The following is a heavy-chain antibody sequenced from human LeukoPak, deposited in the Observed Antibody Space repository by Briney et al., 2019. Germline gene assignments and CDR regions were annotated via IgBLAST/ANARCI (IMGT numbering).Heavy chain of an antibody. CDR2: FDPEDGET. CDR3: AADLWSGYYNPHYYGMDV. D-gene: IGHD3-3*01. J-gene: IGHJ6*02. CDR1: GYTLTELS. Sequence: ASVKVSCKVSGYTLTELSMHWVRQAPGKGLEWMGVFDPEDGETNYAQKFQGRVSMTEDTSTGTAYMELSSLRSDDTAVYYCAADLWSGYYNPHYYGMDVWGQGTTVTVSS. V-gene: IGHV1-24*01.